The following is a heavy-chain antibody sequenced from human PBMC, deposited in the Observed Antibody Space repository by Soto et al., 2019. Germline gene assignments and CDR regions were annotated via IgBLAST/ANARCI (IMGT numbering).Heavy chain of an antibody. CDR1: GYTFTSYG. D-gene: IGHD2-2*01. Sequence: ASVKVSCKASGYTFTSYGISWVRQAPGQGREWMGWISAYNGNTNYAQKLQGRVTMTTDTSTSTAYMELRSLRSDDTAVHYCAREGYCSSTSCSHYYYYYGMDVWGQGXTVTVSS. V-gene: IGHV1-18*01. CDR3: AREGYCSSTSCSHYYYYYGMDV. J-gene: IGHJ6*02. CDR2: ISAYNGNT.